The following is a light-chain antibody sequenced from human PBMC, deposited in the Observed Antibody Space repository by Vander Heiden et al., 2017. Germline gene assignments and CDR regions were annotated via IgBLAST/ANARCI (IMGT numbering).Light chain of an antibody. CDR1: QIVNIW. CDR3: QQYKSYPYT. Sequence: DILMTQSTSTLSASVVDRVTITCRASQIVNIWLAWYLQKPGKAPKVLINKASSLESGVPSRFRGSGSGTEFTLTISSLQPDDFATYYCQQYKSYPYTFGQGTKLEIK. V-gene: IGKV1-5*03. J-gene: IGKJ2*01. CDR2: KAS.